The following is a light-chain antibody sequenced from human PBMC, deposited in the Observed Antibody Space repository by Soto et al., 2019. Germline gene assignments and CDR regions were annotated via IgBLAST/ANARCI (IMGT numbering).Light chain of an antibody. CDR3: SSYTTGSTLYV. CDR2: EVS. CDR1: SNDIGAYKY. Sequence: QSALTQPASVSGSPGQSITISCTGSSNDIGAYKYVSWYQQYPGKAPKLIIFEVSNRPSGVSNRFSGSKSGNTASLTIAGLQAEEEAAYHCSSYTTGSTLYVFGGGNKLTVL. V-gene: IGLV2-14*01. J-gene: IGLJ1*01.